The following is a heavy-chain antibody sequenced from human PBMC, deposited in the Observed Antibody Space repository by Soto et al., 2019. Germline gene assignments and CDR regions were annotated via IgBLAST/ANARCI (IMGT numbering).Heavy chain of an antibody. D-gene: IGHD6-13*01. V-gene: IGHV3-48*03. CDR2: ISSSDGTI. CDR1: GFTFRSYE. CDR3: ARETIAVSGPHFDY. J-gene: IGHJ4*02. Sequence: GGSLRLSCAASGFTFRSYEMNCVRQAPGKGLEWVSYISSSDGTIYYADSVKGRFTISRDNAKNSLYLQMNSLRAEDTAVYYCARETIAVSGPHFDYWGQGTLVTVSS.